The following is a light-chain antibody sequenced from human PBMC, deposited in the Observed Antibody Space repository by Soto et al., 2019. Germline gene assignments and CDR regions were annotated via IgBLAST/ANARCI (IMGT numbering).Light chain of an antibody. CDR2: KAS. V-gene: IGKV1-5*03. CDR3: QQYNSFMYT. J-gene: IGKJ2*01. CDR1: HSIGNW. Sequence: DIQMTQSPSTLSASVGDRVIITCRASHSIGNWLAWYQQKPGKAPKLLIYKASSLESGVPSRFSGSGSGTEFTLTISSLQPDDFATYYCQQYNSFMYTFGQGTKLEIK.